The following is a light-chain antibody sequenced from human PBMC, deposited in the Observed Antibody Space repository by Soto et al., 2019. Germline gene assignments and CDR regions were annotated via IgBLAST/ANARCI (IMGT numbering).Light chain of an antibody. J-gene: IGKJ4*01. CDR3: RQYGTSLGFP. Sequence: EIVLTQSPGTLSLSPGERATLSCRASQSVSSNLLAWYQEKPGQAPRLLIYGVSKRATGIPDRFSGSGSGTDFTLIISRLEAEDFAVYYCRQYGTSLGFPVGGGTKVDIK. CDR2: GVS. V-gene: IGKV3-20*01. CDR1: QSVSSNL.